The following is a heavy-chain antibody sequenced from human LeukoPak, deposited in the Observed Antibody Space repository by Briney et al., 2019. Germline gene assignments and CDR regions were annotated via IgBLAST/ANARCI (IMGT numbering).Heavy chain of an antibody. CDR1: GFTFSTYW. Sequence: GGSLRLSCAASGFTFSTYWMHWVRHAPGKGLVWVSRIKSDGSTNYAASVKCRFTISTDNAKNTVSLQMNSLRPEDTGVYYCARAPSEIGGYYPEYFRHWGQGTLVTVSS. CDR2: IKSDGST. CDR3: ARAPSEIGGYYPEYFRH. J-gene: IGHJ1*01. V-gene: IGHV3-74*01. D-gene: IGHD3-22*01.